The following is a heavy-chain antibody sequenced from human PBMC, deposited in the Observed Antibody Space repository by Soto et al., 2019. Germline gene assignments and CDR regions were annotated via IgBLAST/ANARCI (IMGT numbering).Heavy chain of an antibody. J-gene: IGHJ4*02. Sequence: GGSLRLSCAASGFTFSSYAMSWVRQAPGKGLEWVSAISGSGGSTYYADSVKGRFTLSRDNSKNTLYLQMNSLRAEDTAVYYCAKDIILTGRQHRDDYWGQGTLVTVSS. CDR2: ISGSGGST. D-gene: IGHD6-13*01. CDR1: GFTFSSYA. CDR3: AKDIILTGRQHRDDY. V-gene: IGHV3-23*01.